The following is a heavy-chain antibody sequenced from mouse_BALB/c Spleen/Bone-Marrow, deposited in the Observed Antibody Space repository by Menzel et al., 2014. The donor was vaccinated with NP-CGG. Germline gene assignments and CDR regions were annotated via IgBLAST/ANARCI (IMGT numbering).Heavy chain of an antibody. Sequence: QVQLQQSGSVLVRPGASVKLSYKASGYTFTSSWMHWAKQRPGQGLEWIGEIHPNSGNTNYNEKFKGKATLTVDTSSSTAYVDLSSLTSEDSAVYYCARELGRGYYFDYWGQGTTLTVSS. CDR3: ARELGRGYYFDY. CDR1: GYTFTSSW. V-gene: IGHV1S130*01. J-gene: IGHJ2*01. D-gene: IGHD4-1*01. CDR2: IHPNSGNT.